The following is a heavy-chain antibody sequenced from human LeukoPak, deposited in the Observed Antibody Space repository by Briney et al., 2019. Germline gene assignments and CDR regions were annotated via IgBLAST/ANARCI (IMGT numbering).Heavy chain of an antibody. CDR3: AKSPTNWYFDL. CDR2: IRYDESYI. CDR1: GFTFNNYG. V-gene: IGHV3-30*02. J-gene: IGHJ2*01. D-gene: IGHD5-12*01. Sequence: GGSLRLSCAASGFTFNNYGMHWVRQAPGKGLEWVAFIRYDESYILYADSVKGRFTISRDNSKNTLYVQMNSLRGEDTAVYYCAKSPTNWYFDLWGRGTLVTVSS.